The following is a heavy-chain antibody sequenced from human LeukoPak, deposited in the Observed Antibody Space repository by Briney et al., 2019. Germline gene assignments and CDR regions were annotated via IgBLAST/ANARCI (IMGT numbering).Heavy chain of an antibody. CDR3: AKAAIVVVPAAYDY. CDR2: IRYDGSNK. D-gene: IGHD2-2*01. CDR1: GFTFSSYG. V-gene: IGHV3-30*02. J-gene: IGHJ4*02. Sequence: PGGSLRLSCAASGFTFSSYGMHWVRQAPGKGLEWVAFIRYDGSNKYCADSVKGRFTISRDNSKNTLYLQMNSLRAEDTAVYYCAKAAIVVVPAAYDYWGQGTLVTVSS.